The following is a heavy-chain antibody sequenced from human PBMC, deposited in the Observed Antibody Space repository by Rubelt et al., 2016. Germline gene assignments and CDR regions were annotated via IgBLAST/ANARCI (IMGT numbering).Heavy chain of an antibody. Sequence: QVQLVQSGAEVKKPGSSVKVSCKASGGTFSSYAISWVRQAPGQGLEWMGRIIPILGIANYAQKFQGRVTITADKSTSTAYMEQSSLRSEDTAVYYCAGDRLLDDSSGGDAFDIWGQGTMVTVSS. CDR2: IIPILGIA. CDR1: GGTFSSYA. CDR3: AGDRLLDDSSGGDAFDI. V-gene: IGHV1-69*04. D-gene: IGHD3-22*01. J-gene: IGHJ3*02.